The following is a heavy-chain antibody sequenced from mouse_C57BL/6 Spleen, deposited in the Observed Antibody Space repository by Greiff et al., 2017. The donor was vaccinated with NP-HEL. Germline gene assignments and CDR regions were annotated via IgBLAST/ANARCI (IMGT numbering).Heavy chain of an antibody. J-gene: IGHJ2*01. CDR1: GYTFTSYW. CDR2: IDPSDSYT. CDR3: ARREYSSGLYYFDY. V-gene: IGHV1-59*01. D-gene: IGHD3-2*02. Sequence: VQLQQSGAELVRPGTSVKLSCKASGYTFTSYWMHWVKQRPGQGLEWIGVIDPSDSYTNYNQKFKGKATLTVDTSSSTAYMQLSSLTSEDSAVYYCARREYSSGLYYFDYWGQGTTLTVSS.